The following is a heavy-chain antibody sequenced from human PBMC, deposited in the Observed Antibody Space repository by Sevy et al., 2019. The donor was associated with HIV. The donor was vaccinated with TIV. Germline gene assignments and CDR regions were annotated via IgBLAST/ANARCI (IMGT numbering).Heavy chain of an antibody. CDR2: INPNSGGT. V-gene: IGHV1-2*02. D-gene: IGHD3-10*01. CDR3: ATTRGYYDGSGSYFS. Sequence: ASVKVSCKASGYTFTGYYMHWVRQAPGQGLEWMGWINPNSGGTNYAQKFQGRVTMTRDTSISTAYMGLSRLRSDDTAVYYCATTRGYYDGSGSYFSWGQGTLVTVSS. J-gene: IGHJ5*02. CDR1: GYTFTGYY.